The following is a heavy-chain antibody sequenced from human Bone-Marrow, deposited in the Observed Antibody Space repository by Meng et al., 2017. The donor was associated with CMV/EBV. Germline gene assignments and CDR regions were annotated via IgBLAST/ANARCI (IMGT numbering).Heavy chain of an antibody. CDR1: GFTFSSYG. CDR2: IWYDGSNK. V-gene: IGHV3-33*01. Sequence: GESLKISCAASGFTFSSYGMHWVRQAPGKGLEWVAVIWYDGSNKYYADSVKGRFTISRDNSKNTLYLQMNSLRAEDTAVYYCAREGKGLDVWGQGTTVTVSS. J-gene: IGHJ6*02. CDR3: AREGKGLDV.